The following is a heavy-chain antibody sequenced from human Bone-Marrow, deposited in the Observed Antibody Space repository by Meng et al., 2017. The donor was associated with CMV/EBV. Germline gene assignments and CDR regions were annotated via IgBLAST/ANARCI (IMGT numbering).Heavy chain of an antibody. CDR2: IYYSGST. D-gene: IGHD6-13*01. J-gene: IGHJ5*02. Sequence: SGCSFSSGYYYWGWIRQPPGKGLEWIGSIYYSGSTYYNPSLKSRVTISVDTSKNQFSLTLSSLTAADAAVYYCARVSGYGSSPYWFDPWGQGTLVTVSS. CDR1: GCSFSSGYYY. CDR3: ARVSGYGSSPYWFDP. V-gene: IGHV4-39*07.